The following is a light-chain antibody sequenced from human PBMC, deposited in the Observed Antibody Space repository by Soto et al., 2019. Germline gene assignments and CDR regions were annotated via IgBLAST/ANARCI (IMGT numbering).Light chain of an antibody. CDR2: EDT. CDR1: SSDVGNYNL. Sequence: QSALTQPASVSGSPGQSITISCTGTSSDVGNYNLVSWYQQIPDKAPKLIIYEDTKRPSGVSYRFSGSKSANTASLTISGLQAEDEADYYCCSSAGTNPLIFGGGTKLTVL. J-gene: IGLJ2*01. V-gene: IGLV2-23*01. CDR3: CSSAGTNPLI.